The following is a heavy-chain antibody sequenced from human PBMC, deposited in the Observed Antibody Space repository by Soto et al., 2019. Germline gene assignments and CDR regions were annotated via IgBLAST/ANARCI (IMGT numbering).Heavy chain of an antibody. CDR2: IYYSGST. CDR1: GGSISSSSYY. V-gene: IGHV4-39*01. CDR3: ARLAVAVHYYYYGMDV. Sequence: PSETLSLTRTVSGGSISSSSYYWGWIRQPPGKGLEWIGSIYYSGSTYYNPSLKSRVTISVDTSKNQFSLKLSSVTAADTAVYYCARLAVAVHYYYYGMDVWGQGTTVTVSS. J-gene: IGHJ6*02. D-gene: IGHD6-19*01.